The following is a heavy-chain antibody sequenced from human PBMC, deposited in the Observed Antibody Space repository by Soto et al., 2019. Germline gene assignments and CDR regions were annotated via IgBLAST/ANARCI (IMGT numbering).Heavy chain of an antibody. Sequence: GGSLRLSCAASGFTFSSYWMHWVRQAPGKGLVWVSRINSDGSSTSYADSVKGRFTISRDNAKNTLYLQMNSLRAEDTAVYYCAKKNQNYYDSSYYYPSDYWGQGTLVNVSS. CDR2: INSDGSST. V-gene: IGHV3-74*01. CDR3: AKKNQNYYDSSYYYPSDY. J-gene: IGHJ4*02. CDR1: GFTFSSYW. D-gene: IGHD3-22*01.